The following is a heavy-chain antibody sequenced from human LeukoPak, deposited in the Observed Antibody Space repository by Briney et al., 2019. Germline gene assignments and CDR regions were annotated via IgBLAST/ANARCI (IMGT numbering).Heavy chain of an antibody. CDR3: ASIRGTFGY. CDR2: TRNKANSCIT. D-gene: IGHD1-26*01. V-gene: IGHV3-72*01. CDR1: GFTFSDHF. J-gene: IGHJ4*02. Sequence: GGSLRLSCAASGFTFSDHFLDWVRQAPGEGLEWVGRTRNKANSCITEYAASVKGRFTISRDDSKNSLYLQMSSLKTDDTAMYYCASIRGTFGYWGQGTLVTVSS.